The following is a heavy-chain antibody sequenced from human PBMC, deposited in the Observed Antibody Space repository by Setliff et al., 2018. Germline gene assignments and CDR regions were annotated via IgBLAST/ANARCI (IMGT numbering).Heavy chain of an antibody. D-gene: IGHD2-15*01. J-gene: IGHJ5*02. CDR2: IHHSGIT. V-gene: IGHV4-34*01. CDR3: ANHGCSGAGCKFYFDP. CDR1: GGSFSDNY. Sequence: ASETLSLTCAVYGGSFSDNYWSWIRQPPGKGLEWIGQIHHSGITNYSPSLKSRVTISVDMSKNQISLKLSSVAAADTSVYYCANHGCSGAGCKFYFDPWGQGTLVTAPQ.